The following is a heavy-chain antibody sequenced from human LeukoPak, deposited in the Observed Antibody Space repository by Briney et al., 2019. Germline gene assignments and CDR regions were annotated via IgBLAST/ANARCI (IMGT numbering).Heavy chain of an antibody. D-gene: IGHD2-15*01. CDR3: ARRCSGGSCSRSYYYYMDV. V-gene: IGHV4-34*01. CDR1: GGSFSGYY. J-gene: IGHJ6*03. CDR2: INHSGST. Sequence: PSETLSLTCAVYGGSFSGYYWSWIRLPPGKGLEWIGEINHSGSTNYNPSLKSRVTISVDTSKNQFSLKLSSVTAADTAVYYCARRCSGGSCSRSYYYYMDVWGKGTTVTISS.